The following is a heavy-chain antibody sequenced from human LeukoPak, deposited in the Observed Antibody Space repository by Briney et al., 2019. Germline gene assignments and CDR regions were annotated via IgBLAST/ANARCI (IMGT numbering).Heavy chain of an antibody. D-gene: IGHD3-10*01. Sequence: PSETLSLTCTVSGGSISSSSYYWSWIRQPPGKGLEWIGYIYYSGSTNYNPSLKSRVTISVDTSKNQFSLKLSSVTAADTAVYYCARDGFGETAFDIWGQGTMVTVSS. CDR3: ARDGFGETAFDI. CDR1: GGSISSSSYY. CDR2: IYYSGST. V-gene: IGHV4-61*01. J-gene: IGHJ3*02.